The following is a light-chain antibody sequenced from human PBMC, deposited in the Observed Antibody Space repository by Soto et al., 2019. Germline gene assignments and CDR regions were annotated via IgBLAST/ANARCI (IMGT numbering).Light chain of an antibody. CDR2: GTS. J-gene: IGKJ1*01. CDR3: QQYDSLPPWT. V-gene: IGKV3-20*01. CDR1: QTVGRSF. Sequence: EIVLTQSPGIMYLSPGERATLSCRASQTVGRSFLAWYQQKPGQSPRLLIFGTSIRATGIPDRFSGGGSGADFTLTISRLDPEDFAVYYCQQYDSLPPWTVGQGTRVEVK.